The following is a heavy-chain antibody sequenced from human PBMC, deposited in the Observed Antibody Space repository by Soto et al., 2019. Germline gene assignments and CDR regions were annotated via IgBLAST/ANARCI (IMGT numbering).Heavy chain of an antibody. CDR2: INHSGNT. Sequence: SETLSLTCAVYGGSFSGYYWSWIRQPPGKGLEWIGEINHSGNTNYNPSLKSRVTISVDTSKNQFSLKLTSVTAADTAVYYCARGRLGFPDMDVWGKGTTVTVS. V-gene: IGHV4-34*01. D-gene: IGHD2-15*01. CDR3: ARGRLGFPDMDV. CDR1: GGSFSGYY. J-gene: IGHJ6*03.